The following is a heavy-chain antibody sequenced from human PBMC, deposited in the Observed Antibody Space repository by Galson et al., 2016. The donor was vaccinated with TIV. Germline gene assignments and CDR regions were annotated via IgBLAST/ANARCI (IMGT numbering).Heavy chain of an antibody. CDR1: GYMFSSYG. V-gene: IGHV3-30*02. D-gene: IGHD3-10*01. Sequence: SLRLSCAVSGYMFSSYGMHWVRQAPGRGLEWVAFIQYDGSNKYYADSVKGRLTISRDNSMNTLYLQMNSLRAEDTAVYYCAKDSGSYFSYWYFDLWGRGTLVTVSS. J-gene: IGHJ2*01. CDR2: IQYDGSNK. CDR3: AKDSGSYFSYWYFDL.